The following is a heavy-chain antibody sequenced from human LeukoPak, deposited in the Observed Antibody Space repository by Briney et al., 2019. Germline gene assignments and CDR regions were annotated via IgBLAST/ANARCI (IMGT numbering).Heavy chain of an antibody. CDR3: ARPYCSGGSCYSPPDY. CDR2: IKQDGSEK. Sequence: GGSLRLSCAVSGFTFSTYWMTWVRQAPGKGLEWVANIKQDGSEKYYVDSLKGRFTISRDNAKSSLYLQMNSLRAEDTAMYFCARPYCSGGSCYSPPDYWGQGTLVTVSS. CDR1: GFTFSTYW. D-gene: IGHD2-15*01. V-gene: IGHV3-7*01. J-gene: IGHJ4*02.